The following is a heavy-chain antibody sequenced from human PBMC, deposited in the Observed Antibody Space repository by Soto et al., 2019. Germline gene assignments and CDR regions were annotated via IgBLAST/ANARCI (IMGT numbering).Heavy chain of an antibody. CDR3: ASSPNYYDSSGYNFQH. V-gene: IGHV1-69*12. J-gene: IGHJ1*01. Sequence: QVQLVQSGAEVKKPGSSVKVSCKASGGTFSSYAISWVRQAPGQGLEWMGGIIPIFGTANYAQKFQGRVTTTADESTSTAYMELSSLRSEDTAVYYYASSPNYYDSSGYNFQHWGQGTLVTVSS. CDR2: IIPIFGTA. D-gene: IGHD3-22*01. CDR1: GGTFSSYA.